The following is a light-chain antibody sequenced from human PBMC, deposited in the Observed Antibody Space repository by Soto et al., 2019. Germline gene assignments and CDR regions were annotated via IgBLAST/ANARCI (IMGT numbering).Light chain of an antibody. V-gene: IGLV3-9*01. Sequence: SYELTQPLSVSVALGQTARITCGGNNIGSKILHWYQQKPGQAPVVVIYRDKYRPSGIPERFSGSNSGNTATLTISRAQAGDEGDYYCQVWDTSTGIFGGGTKLPS. J-gene: IGLJ2*01. CDR1: NIGSKI. CDR3: QVWDTSTGI. CDR2: RDK.